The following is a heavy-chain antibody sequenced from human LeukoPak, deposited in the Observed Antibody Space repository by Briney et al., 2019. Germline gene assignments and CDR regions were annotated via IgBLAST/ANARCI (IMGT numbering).Heavy chain of an antibody. CDR2: INHSGST. CDR3: ASYSSGWYRYFDH. Sequence: SETLSLTCAVYGGSFSGYYWSWIRQPPGKGLEWIGEINHSGSTNYNPSLKSRVTISVDTSKNQFSLKLSSVTAADTAVYYCASYSSGWYRYFDHWGQGTLVTVSS. J-gene: IGHJ4*02. CDR1: GGSFSGYY. V-gene: IGHV4-34*01. D-gene: IGHD6-19*01.